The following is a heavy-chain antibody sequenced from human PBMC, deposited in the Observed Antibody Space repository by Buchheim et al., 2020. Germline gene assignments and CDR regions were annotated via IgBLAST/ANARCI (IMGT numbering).Heavy chain of an antibody. J-gene: IGHJ4*02. V-gene: IGHV3-48*01. D-gene: IGHD3-3*01. Sequence: EVQLVESGGGLVQPGGSLRLSCAASGFTFSSYSMNWVRQAPGKGLEWVSYISSSSSTIYYADSVKGRFTISRDNAKNSLYLQMNSLRAEDTAVYYCARVMYYGDSSDNDYWGQGTL. CDR1: GFTFSSYS. CDR3: ARVMYYGDSSDNDY. CDR2: ISSSSSTI.